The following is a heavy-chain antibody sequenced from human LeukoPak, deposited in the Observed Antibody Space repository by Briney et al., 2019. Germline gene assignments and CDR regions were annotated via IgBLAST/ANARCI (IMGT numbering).Heavy chain of an antibody. V-gene: IGHV4-39*01. CDR1: GGSISSSSYY. D-gene: IGHD2-21*02. Sequence: PSETLSLTCTVSGGSISSSSYYWGWIRQPPGKGLEWIGSIYYSGSTYYNPSLKSRVTISVDTSKNQFSLKLSSVTAADTAVYYCARLLMLGDNFDYWGQGTLVTVSS. CDR2: IYYSGST. CDR3: ARLLMLGDNFDY. J-gene: IGHJ4*02.